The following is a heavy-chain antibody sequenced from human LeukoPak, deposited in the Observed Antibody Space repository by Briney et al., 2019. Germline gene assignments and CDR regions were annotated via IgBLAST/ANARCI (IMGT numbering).Heavy chain of an antibody. CDR3: AKDAMTSGYAYYFDY. CDR1: GFTFDDYA. Sequence: GRSLRLSCAASGFTFDDYAMHWVRQAPGKGLEWVSGISWNSGGIGYADSVKGRFTISRDNAKNSLYLQMNSLRAEDTALYYCAKDAMTSGYAYYFDYWGQGTLVTVSS. CDR2: ISWNSGGI. J-gene: IGHJ4*02. D-gene: IGHD3-22*01. V-gene: IGHV3-9*01.